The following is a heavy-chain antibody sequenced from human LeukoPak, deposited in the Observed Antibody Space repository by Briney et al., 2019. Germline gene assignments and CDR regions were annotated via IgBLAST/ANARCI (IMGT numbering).Heavy chain of an antibody. V-gene: IGHV3-30*02. D-gene: IGHD1-26*01. CDR2: IRFDGSNK. CDR3: ARVRATTQHYFDY. CDR1: GFTFSNYG. Sequence: GGSLRLSCAASGFTFSNYGMHWVRQAPGRGLEWVAFIRFDGSNKYYADSVKGRFTISRDNSKNTLYLQMNSLRAEDTAVYYCARVRATTQHYFDYWGQGTLVTVSS. J-gene: IGHJ4*02.